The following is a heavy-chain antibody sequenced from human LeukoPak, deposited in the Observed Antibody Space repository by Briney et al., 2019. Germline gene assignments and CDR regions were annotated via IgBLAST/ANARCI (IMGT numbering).Heavy chain of an antibody. CDR3: AREEKGYGDEDWFDP. Sequence: GGSLRLSCAASGFTFSSYWMSWVRQAPGKGLEWVANIKQDGSEKYYVDSVKGRFTISRDNAKNTLYLQMNSLRAEDTAVYYCAREEKGYGDEDWFDPWGQGTLVTVSS. V-gene: IGHV3-7*01. CDR1: GFTFSSYW. D-gene: IGHD4-17*01. J-gene: IGHJ5*02. CDR2: IKQDGSEK.